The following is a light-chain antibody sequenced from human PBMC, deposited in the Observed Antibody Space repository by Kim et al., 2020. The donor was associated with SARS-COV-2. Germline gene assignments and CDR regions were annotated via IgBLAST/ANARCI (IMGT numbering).Light chain of an antibody. CDR3: QQYASAPST. J-gene: IGKJ1*01. CDR2: GTS. Sequence: SPGERATLSCRASQSVSSTFLAWYQQKPGQVPRLLIYGTSTRATGIPDRFSGRGSGTDFTLTIDRLEPEDFAMYYCQQYASAPSTFGQGTKVDIK. V-gene: IGKV3-20*01. CDR1: QSVSSTF.